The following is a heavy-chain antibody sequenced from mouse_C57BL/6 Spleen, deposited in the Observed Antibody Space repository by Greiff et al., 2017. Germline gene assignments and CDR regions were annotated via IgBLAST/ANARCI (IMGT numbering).Heavy chain of an antibody. D-gene: IGHD1-1*01. Sequence: QVQLQQSGAELVMPGASVKLSCKASGYTFTSYWMHWVKQRPGQGLEWIGEIDPSDSYTNYNQKFKGKSTLTVDKSSSTAYMQLSSLTSEDSAVYYCARHYYGSSPFAYWGQGTLVTVSA. CDR3: ARHYYGSSPFAY. V-gene: IGHV1-69*01. CDR2: IDPSDSYT. J-gene: IGHJ3*01. CDR1: GYTFTSYW.